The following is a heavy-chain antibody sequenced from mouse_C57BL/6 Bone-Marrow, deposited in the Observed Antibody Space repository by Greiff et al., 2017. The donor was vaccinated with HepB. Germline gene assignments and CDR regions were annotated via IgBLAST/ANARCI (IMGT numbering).Heavy chain of an antibody. Sequence: QVQLKQPGAELVKPGASVKLSCKASGYTFTSYWMHWVKQRPGRGLEWIGRIDPNSGGTKYNEKFKSKATLTVDKPSSTAYMQLSSLTSEDSAVYYCARFGGYYPYYYAMDYWGQGTSVTVSS. CDR1: GYTFTSYW. V-gene: IGHV1-72*01. CDR3: ARFGGYYPYYYAMDY. J-gene: IGHJ4*01. CDR2: IDPNSGGT. D-gene: IGHD2-3*01.